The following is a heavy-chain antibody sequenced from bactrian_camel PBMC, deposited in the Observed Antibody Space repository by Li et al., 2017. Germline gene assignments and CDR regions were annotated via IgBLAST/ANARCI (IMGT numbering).Heavy chain of an antibody. CDR3: AAGRYGVGCGGGQKAADYEY. D-gene: IGHD6*01. CDR2: ISDARTVT. CDR1: GSISDRC. Sequence: HVQLVESGGGSVQAGGSLRLSCVASGSISDRCMAWFRQGTGKEREILARISDARTVTAYADSVKGRFTISRDITNNAVYLQMNSLEPEDTAMYYCAAGRYGVGCGGGQKAADYEYWGQGTQVTVS. J-gene: IGHJ4*01. V-gene: IGHV3S60*01.